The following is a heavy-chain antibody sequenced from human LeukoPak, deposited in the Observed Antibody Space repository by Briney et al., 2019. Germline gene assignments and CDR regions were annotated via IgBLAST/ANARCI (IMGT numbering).Heavy chain of an antibody. Sequence: GGSLRLSCAASGFTFNIYAMNWVRQAPGKGLEWVSSISSSSSYIYYADSVKGRFTISRDNAKNSLYLQMNSLRAEDTAVYYCARVLVGLFHYYYYGMDVWGQGTTVTVSS. D-gene: IGHD1-26*01. CDR2: ISSSSSYI. CDR1: GFTFNIYA. J-gene: IGHJ6*02. CDR3: ARVLVGLFHYYYYGMDV. V-gene: IGHV3-21*01.